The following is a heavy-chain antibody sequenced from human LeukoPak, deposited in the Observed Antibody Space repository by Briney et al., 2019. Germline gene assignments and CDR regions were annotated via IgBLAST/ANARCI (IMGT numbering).Heavy chain of an antibody. Sequence: GASVKVSCKASGYTFTNYYIHWVRQAPGQGLECMGIINPSGGSTSYAQKFQGRVTMTRDMSTSTAYMELRSLRSDDTAVYYCARDKWPDGSGDPWGQGTLVTVSS. J-gene: IGHJ5*02. CDR3: ARDKWPDGSGDP. D-gene: IGHD3-10*01. CDR1: GYTFTNYY. CDR2: INPSGGST. V-gene: IGHV1-46*01.